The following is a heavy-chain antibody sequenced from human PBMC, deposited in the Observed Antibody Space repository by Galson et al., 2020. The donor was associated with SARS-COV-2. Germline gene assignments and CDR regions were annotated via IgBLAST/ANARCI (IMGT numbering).Heavy chain of an antibody. D-gene: IGHD3-3*01. V-gene: IGHV1-8*01. J-gene: IGHJ4*02. Sequence: GESLKISCKASGYTFTSYDINWVRQATGQGLEWMGWMNPNSGNTGYAQKFQGRVTMTRNTSISTAYMELSSLRSEDTAVYYCARGFRSPGEVTIFGVVSRLYYFDYWGQGTLVTVSS. CDR3: ARGFRSPGEVTIFGVVSRLYYFDY. CDR2: MNPNSGNT. CDR1: GYTFTSYD.